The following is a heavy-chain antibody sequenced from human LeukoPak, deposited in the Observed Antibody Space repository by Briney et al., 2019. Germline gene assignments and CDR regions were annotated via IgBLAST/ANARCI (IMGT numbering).Heavy chain of an antibody. J-gene: IGHJ6*03. CDR1: GFTFSSYW. CDR2: IKQDGSEK. V-gene: IGHV3-7*01. D-gene: IGHD1-14*01. Sequence: SGGSLRLSCAASGFTFSSYWMSWVRQAPGKGLEWVANIKQDGSEKYYVDSVKGRFTISRDNAKNSLYLQMNSLRAEDTAVYYCARTPNHYYYYYYMDVWGKGTTVTVSS. CDR3: ARTPNHYYYYYYMDV.